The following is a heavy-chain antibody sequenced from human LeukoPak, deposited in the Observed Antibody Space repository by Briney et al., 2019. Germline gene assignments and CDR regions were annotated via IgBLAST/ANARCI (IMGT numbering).Heavy chain of an antibody. J-gene: IGHJ6*04. CDR3: ARDWGPDV. D-gene: IGHD3-16*01. CDR1: GFTFSSYS. Sequence: TGGSLRLSCAASGFTFSSYSMNWVRQAPGKGLEWVSSISSSSYIYYADSVKGRFTISRAKNSLYLQMNSLRAEDTAVYYCARDWGPDVWGKGTTVTVSS. V-gene: IGHV3-21*01. CDR2: ISSSSYI.